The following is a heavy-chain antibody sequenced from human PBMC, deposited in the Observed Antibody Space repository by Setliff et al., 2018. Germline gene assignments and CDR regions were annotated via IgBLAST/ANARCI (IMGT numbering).Heavy chain of an antibody. CDR2: ISGSGGST. J-gene: IGHJ6*02. D-gene: IGHD2-2*01. CDR1: GFTFSSYA. V-gene: IGHV3-23*01. Sequence: GGSLRLSCAASGFTFSSYAMSWVRRAPGKGLEWVSAISGSGGSTYYADSVKGRFTISRDNSKNTLYLQMNSLRAEDTAVYYCAVLVVVTYGMDVWGQGTTVTVSS. CDR3: AVLVVVTYGMDV.